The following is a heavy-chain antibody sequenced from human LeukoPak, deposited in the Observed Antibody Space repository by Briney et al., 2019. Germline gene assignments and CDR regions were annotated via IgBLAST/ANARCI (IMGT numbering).Heavy chain of an antibody. CDR1: GFTFDTHA. D-gene: IGHD5-18*01. V-gene: IGHV3-23*01. Sequence: QTGGSLRLSCAASGFTFDTHAMSWVRQAPGKGLEWVSGINGNGASTYYSDSVKGRFTISSDNSKNTLYLQMSTLRAEDTAVYYCAKDQGYSYYYLDCWGQGTLVTVSS. CDR2: INGNGAST. CDR3: AKDQGYSYYYLDC. J-gene: IGHJ4*02.